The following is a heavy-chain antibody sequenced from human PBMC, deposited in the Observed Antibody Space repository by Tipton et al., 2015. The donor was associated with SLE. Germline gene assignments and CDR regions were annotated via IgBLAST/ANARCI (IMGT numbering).Heavy chain of an antibody. D-gene: IGHD3-22*01. CDR1: GGSIGSDY. CDR3: ARYYYDSSGVCLFDF. J-gene: IGHJ4*02. V-gene: IGHV4-31*03. CDR2: VFSSGTT. Sequence: TLSLTCTIYGGSIGSDYWSWIRQHPGKGLEWIGYVFSSGTTYYNPSLQGRLSISLDTSKKQLSLKLSSVTSADTAVYYCARYYYDSSGVCLFDFWGQGTLVTVSS.